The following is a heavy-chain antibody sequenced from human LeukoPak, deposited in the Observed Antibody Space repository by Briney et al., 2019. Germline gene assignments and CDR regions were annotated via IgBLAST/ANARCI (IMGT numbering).Heavy chain of an antibody. CDR2: ISGSGGST. D-gene: IGHD6-13*01. J-gene: IGHJ4*02. CDR3: AKGSSNVNLDFDY. CDR1: GFTFRDYY. V-gene: IGHV3-23*01. Sequence: GGSLRLSCAASGFTFRDYYMHWVRQAPGKGLEWVSGISGSGGSTNYADSVKGRFTVSRDNSKNTLYLQMNSLRAEDTAVYYCAKGSSNVNLDFDYWGQGTLVTVSS.